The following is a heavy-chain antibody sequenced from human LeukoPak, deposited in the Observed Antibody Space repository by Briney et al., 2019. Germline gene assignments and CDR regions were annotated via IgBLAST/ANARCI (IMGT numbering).Heavy chain of an antibody. D-gene: IGHD6-25*01. V-gene: IGHV1-2*02. CDR1: GYTFTSYG. CDR3: ARDSSGPLNWFDP. J-gene: IGHJ5*02. Sequence: ASVKVSCKASGYTFTSYGISWVRQAPGQGLEWMGSIHPNSGDTNYAQKFQGRVTMTRDTSISTAYMELSRLSSDDTAVFYCARDSSGPLNWFDPWGQGTLVTVSS. CDR2: IHPNSGDT.